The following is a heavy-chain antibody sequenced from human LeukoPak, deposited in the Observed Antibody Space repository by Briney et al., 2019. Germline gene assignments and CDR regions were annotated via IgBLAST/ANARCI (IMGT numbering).Heavy chain of an antibody. J-gene: IGHJ6*02. CDR3: ARRRMDIVATTHTNYYYYYGMDV. CDR2: IYPGDSDT. CDR1: GYSFTSYW. D-gene: IGHD5-12*01. Sequence: GESLKISCKGSGYSFTSYWIGWVRQMPGKGLEWMGIIYPGDSDTRYSPSFQGQVTISADKSTSTAYLQWSSLKASDTAMYYCARRRMDIVATTHTNYYYYYGMDVWGQGTTVTVSS. V-gene: IGHV5-51*01.